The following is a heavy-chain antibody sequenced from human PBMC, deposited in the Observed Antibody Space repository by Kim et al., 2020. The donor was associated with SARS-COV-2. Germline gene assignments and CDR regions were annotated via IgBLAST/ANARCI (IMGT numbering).Heavy chain of an antibody. CDR3: ATVSYYDILTGSASEVHFDY. CDR2: FDPEDGET. CDR1: GYTLTELS. J-gene: IGHJ4*02. Sequence: ASVKVSCKVSGYTLTELSMHWVRQAPGKGLEWMGGFDPEDGETIYAQKFQGRVTMTEDTSTDTAYMELSSLRSEDTAVYYCATVSYYDILTGSASEVHFDYWGQGTLVTVSS. D-gene: IGHD3-9*01. V-gene: IGHV1-24*01.